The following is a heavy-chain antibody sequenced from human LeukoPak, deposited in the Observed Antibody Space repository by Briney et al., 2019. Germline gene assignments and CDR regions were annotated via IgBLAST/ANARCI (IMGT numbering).Heavy chain of an antibody. CDR1: GITFSSYA. J-gene: IGHJ6*02. CDR3: ARAYCGTTRCIDYSYYYGMDV. V-gene: IGHV3-33*08. D-gene: IGHD2-2*01. CDR2: IWYDGSNK. Sequence: GGSLRLSCAASGITFSSYAISWVRQAPGKGLEWVAVIWYDGSNKYFPDSVKGRFTISRDNSKNTLYLQMNSLRAEDTAVYYCARAYCGTTRCIDYSYYYGMDVWGQGTTVTVSS.